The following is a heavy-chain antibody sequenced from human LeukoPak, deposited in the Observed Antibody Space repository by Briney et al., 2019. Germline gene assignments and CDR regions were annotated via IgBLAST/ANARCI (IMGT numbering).Heavy chain of an antibody. CDR2: ISSSSSYI. J-gene: IGHJ4*02. Sequence: GGSLRLSCAASGFTFSSYSMNWVRQAPGKGLEWVSSISSSSSYIYYADSVKGRFTISRDNAKNSLYLQMNSLRAEDTAVYYCARDAYAYDYVWASYRYTPYYFDYWGQGTLVTVSS. CDR1: GFTFSSYS. V-gene: IGHV3-21*01. D-gene: IGHD3-16*02. CDR3: ARDAYAYDYVWASYRYTPYYFDY.